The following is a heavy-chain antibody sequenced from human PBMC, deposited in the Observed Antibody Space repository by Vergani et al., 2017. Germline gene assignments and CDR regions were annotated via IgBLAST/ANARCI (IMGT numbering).Heavy chain of an antibody. D-gene: IGHD3-10*01. J-gene: IGHJ4*02. CDR3: AREQYYYGSGALDY. CDR2: IWYDGSNK. Sequence: VQLVESGGGLVQPGRSLRLSCAASGFTFSSYGMHWVRQAPGKGLEWVAVIWYDGSNKYYADSVKGRFTISRDNSKNTLYLQMNSLRAEDTAVYYCAREQYYYGSGALDYWGQGTLVTVSS. CDR1: GFTFSSYG. V-gene: IGHV3-33*01.